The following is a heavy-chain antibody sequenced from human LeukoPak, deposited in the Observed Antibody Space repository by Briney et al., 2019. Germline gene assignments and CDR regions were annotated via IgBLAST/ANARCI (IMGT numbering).Heavy chain of an antibody. V-gene: IGHV3-48*03. CDR3: ATYASSWYLDY. CDR2: TSSSGSSI. Sequence: PGGSLRLSCAASGFTFSSYEMNCVRQAPGKGLEWVSYTSSSGSSIYYADSVKGRFTISRDNAKNSLYLQMNSLRAEDTAVYYCATYASSWYLDYWGQGTLVTVSS. CDR1: GFTFSSYE. D-gene: IGHD6-13*01. J-gene: IGHJ4*02.